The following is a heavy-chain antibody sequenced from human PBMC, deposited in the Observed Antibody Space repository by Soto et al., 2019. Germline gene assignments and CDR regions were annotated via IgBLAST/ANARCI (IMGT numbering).Heavy chain of an antibody. D-gene: IGHD6-13*01. V-gene: IGHV1-3*01. CDR2: INAGNGNT. CDR3: ARRVSGYSIEAFDY. Sequence: QVQLVQSGAEVKKPGASVKVSCKASGYTFTSYAMHWVRQAPGQRLEWMGWINAGNGNTKYSQKFQGRVTITRDTSASTAYMELSSLRSEDTAVYYCARRVSGYSIEAFDYWGQGTLVTVSS. CDR1: GYTFTSYA. J-gene: IGHJ4*02.